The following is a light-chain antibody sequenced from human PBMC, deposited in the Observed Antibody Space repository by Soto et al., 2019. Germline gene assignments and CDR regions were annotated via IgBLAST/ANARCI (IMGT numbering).Light chain of an antibody. J-gene: IGKJ5*01. CDR2: DAS. CDR3: QQRSNWIS. Sequence: ETVLTQSPDTLSLSPGERATLSCKASQSVSSYLAWYQQKPGQAPRLLIYDASNRATGIPARFSGSGSGTDFTLTISSLEPEDFAVYYCQQRSNWISFGQGTRLE. V-gene: IGKV3-11*01. CDR1: QSVSSY.